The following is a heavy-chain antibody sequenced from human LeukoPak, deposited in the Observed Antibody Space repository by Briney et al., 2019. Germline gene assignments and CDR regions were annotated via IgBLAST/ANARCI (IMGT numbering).Heavy chain of an antibody. V-gene: IGHV3-53*01. Sequence: GGSLRLSCAASGFTVSSNYMSWVRQAPGKGLEWVSVIYSGGSTYYADSVKGRFTISRDNAKNLLYLQMSSLRVEDTAVYYCARFGALHGGSYFSPWGQGTLVTVSS. CDR2: IYSGGST. CDR3: ARFGALHGGSYFSP. J-gene: IGHJ5*02. CDR1: GFTVSSNY. D-gene: IGHD1-26*01.